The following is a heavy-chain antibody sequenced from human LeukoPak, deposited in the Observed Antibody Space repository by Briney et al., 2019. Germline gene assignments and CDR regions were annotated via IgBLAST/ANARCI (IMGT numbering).Heavy chain of an antibody. CDR2: INSDGSAT. V-gene: IGHV3-74*01. Sequence: GGSLRLSCAASGFTVSSNYMSWVRQAPGKGLEWVSQINSDGSATSCADPVKGRCTISRDNAKNMLYLEMNSLRVEDTAVYFCTRDHGLDVWGQGTTVTVSS. CDR3: TRDHGLDV. CDR1: GFTVSSNY. J-gene: IGHJ6*02.